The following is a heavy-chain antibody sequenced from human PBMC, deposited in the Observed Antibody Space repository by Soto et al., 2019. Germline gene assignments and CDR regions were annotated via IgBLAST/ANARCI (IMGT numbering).Heavy chain of an antibody. J-gene: IGHJ6*02. CDR3: AIGEGTAVGVQAAAGRPDYGSGMDI. D-gene: IGHD2-2*01. V-gene: IGHV1-69*01. Sequence: QVQLVQSGAEVKKPGSSVKVSCKASGGTFSSYAISWVRQAPGQGLEWMGGIIPIFGTANYAQKFQGRVTITADESTSTAYMVLSSLRSEYSDVYYCAIGEGTAVGVQAAAGRPDYGSGMDIWGQWTKVTFSS. CDR2: IIPIFGTA. CDR1: GGTFSSYA.